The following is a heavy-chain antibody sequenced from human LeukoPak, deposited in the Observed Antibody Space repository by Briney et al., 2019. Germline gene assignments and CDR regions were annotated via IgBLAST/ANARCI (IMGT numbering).Heavy chain of an antibody. Sequence: SGTLSLTCSVSAASISDYYWSWIRLPPGKGLEWIGYIYYSGTTNYNPSLKGRVTISKDPSKNQISLKLTSVTHADTAVYYCARGSNWFDPWGQGILVTVSS. D-gene: IGHD6-6*01. CDR1: AASISDYY. CDR2: IYYSGTT. J-gene: IGHJ5*02. CDR3: ARGSNWFDP. V-gene: IGHV4-59*01.